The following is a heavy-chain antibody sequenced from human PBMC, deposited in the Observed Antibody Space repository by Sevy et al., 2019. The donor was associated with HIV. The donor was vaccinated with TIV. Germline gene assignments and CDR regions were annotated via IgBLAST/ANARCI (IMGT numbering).Heavy chain of an antibody. CDR1: GYTFTSYY. CDR3: AREGSSSSKFTWFDP. J-gene: IGHJ5*02. D-gene: IGHD6-6*01. V-gene: IGHV1-46*03. Sequence: ASVKVSCKASGYTFTSYYMHWVRQAPGQGLEWMGIINTYGGSTSYAQKFQGRVTMTRDTSTSTVYMELSSLRSEDTAVYYCAREGSSSSKFTWFDPWGQGTLVTVSS. CDR2: INTYGGST.